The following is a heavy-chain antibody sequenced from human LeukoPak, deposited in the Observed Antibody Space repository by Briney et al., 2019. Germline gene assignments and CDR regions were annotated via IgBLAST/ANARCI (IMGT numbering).Heavy chain of an antibody. J-gene: IGHJ3*02. CDR3: ASFSREYYYDSSGFKRAFDI. Sequence: PGGSLRLSCAASGFTFSSYWMHWVRQAPGKGLVWVSRINSDGSSTSYADSVKGRFTISRDNAKNTLYLQMNSLRAEDTAVYYCASFSREYYYDSSGFKRAFDIWGQGTMVTVSS. V-gene: IGHV3-74*01. D-gene: IGHD3-22*01. CDR1: GFTFSSYW. CDR2: INSDGSST.